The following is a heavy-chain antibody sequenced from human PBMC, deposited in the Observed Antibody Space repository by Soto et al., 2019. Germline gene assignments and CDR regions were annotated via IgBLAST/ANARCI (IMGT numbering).Heavy chain of an antibody. CDR2: IKKEGSEK. CDR1: GFTSSSYW. V-gene: IGHV3-7*03. CDR3: AKTSVRLPSATSRGAPYTFYDLEA. J-gene: IGHJ6*01. Sequence: GGSLRLSCAATGFTSSSYWMSLVRQAPGKGLECVANIKKEGSEKKYVDSVKGRFYISRDNAKSSLYLQVNSLRVEDTAVYYCAKTSVRLPSATSRGAPYTFYDLEAWGQAT. D-gene: IGHD3-10*02.